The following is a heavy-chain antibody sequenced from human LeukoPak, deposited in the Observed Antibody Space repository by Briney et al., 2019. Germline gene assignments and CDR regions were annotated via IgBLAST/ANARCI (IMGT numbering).Heavy chain of an antibody. CDR1: WFTLSSNY. Sequence: GGSLRLSCAASWFTLSSNYMSWVRQAPGKGLEWVSVIYSGGSTYYADSVKGRFTISRDNSKNTLYLQMNSLRAEDTAVYYCARAPEYGYGDPSDAFDIWGQGTLVTVS. D-gene: IGHD4-17*01. CDR3: ARAPEYGYGDPSDAFDI. V-gene: IGHV3-53*01. CDR2: IYSGGST. J-gene: IGHJ3*02.